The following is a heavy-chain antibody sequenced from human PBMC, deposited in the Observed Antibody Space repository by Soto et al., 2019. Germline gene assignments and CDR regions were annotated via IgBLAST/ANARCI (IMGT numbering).Heavy chain of an antibody. D-gene: IGHD6-19*01. CDR3: ARVTSNGDDIAVAGPDYYYDGMDV. V-gene: IGHV1-18*01. CDR1: GYTFTSYG. J-gene: IGHJ6*02. Sequence: QVQLVQSGAEVKKPGASVKVSCKASGYTFTSYGISWVRQAPGQGLEWMGWISAYNGNTNYAQKLQGRVTMTTDTSTSTAYMELRSLRSDDTAVYYCARVTSNGDDIAVAGPDYYYDGMDVWGQGTTVTVSS. CDR2: ISAYNGNT.